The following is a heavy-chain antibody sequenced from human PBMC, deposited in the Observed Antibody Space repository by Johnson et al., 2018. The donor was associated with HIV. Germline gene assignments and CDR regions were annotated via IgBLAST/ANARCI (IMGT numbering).Heavy chain of an antibody. D-gene: IGHD3-16*01. CDR3: AKPPSMGADAFDI. J-gene: IGHJ3*02. CDR2: ISSSGSTI. Sequence: VQLVESGGGLVQPGGSLRLSCAASGFTFSSYAMSWVRQAPGKGLEWVSYISSSGSTIYYADSVKGRFTISRDNAKNSLYLQMKSLRAEDTALYYCAKPPSMGADAFDIWGQGTMVTVSS. CDR1: GFTFSSYA. V-gene: IGHV3-48*04.